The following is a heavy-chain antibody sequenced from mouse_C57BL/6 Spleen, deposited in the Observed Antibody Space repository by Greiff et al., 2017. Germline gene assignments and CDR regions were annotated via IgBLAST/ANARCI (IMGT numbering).Heavy chain of an antibody. Sequence: VKLVESGPELVKPGASVKLSCKASGYTFTSYDINWVKQRPGQGLEWIGWIYPRDGSTKYNEKFKGKATLTVDTSSSTAYMELHSLTSEDSAVYFCASRGGSSYVGWYFDVWGTGTTVTVSS. CDR1: GYTFTSYD. V-gene: IGHV1-85*01. CDR3: ASRGGSSYVGWYFDV. D-gene: IGHD1-1*01. CDR2: IYPRDGST. J-gene: IGHJ1*03.